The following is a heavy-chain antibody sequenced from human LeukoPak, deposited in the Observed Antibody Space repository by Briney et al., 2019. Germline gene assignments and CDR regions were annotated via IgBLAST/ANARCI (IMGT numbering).Heavy chain of an antibody. CDR3: ARDQWSIAVAGTDWFDP. D-gene: IGHD6-19*01. V-gene: IGHV1-2*02. CDR1: GYTFTGYY. Sequence: ASVKVSCKASGYTFTGYYMHWVRQAPGQGLEWMGWINPNSGGTNYAQKFQGRVTMPRDTSISTAYMELSRLRSDDTAVYYCARDQWSIAVAGTDWFDPWGQGTLVTVSS. CDR2: INPNSGGT. J-gene: IGHJ5*02.